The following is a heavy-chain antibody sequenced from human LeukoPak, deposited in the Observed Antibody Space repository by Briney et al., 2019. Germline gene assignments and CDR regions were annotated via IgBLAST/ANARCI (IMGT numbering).Heavy chain of an antibody. V-gene: IGHV3-53*01. J-gene: IGHJ5*02. Sequence: GGSLRLSCAASGFTVSSNYMSWVRQAPGKGQEWVSVVYSGGSTYYADSVKGRFTISRDNSKNTLYLQMNSLRAEDTAVYYCARRLWFGELSFDPWGQGTLVTVSS. CDR1: GFTVSSNY. CDR2: VYSGGST. CDR3: ARRLWFGELSFDP. D-gene: IGHD3-10*01.